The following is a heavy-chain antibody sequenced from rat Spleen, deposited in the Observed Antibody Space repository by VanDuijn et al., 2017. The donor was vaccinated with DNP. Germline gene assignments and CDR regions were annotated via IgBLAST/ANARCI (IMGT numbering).Heavy chain of an antibody. D-gene: IGHD2-5*01. CDR1: GFTFSNYY. Sequence: EVQLVESGGGLVQPGRSLKLSCAASGFTFSNYYIAWVRQAPKKGLEWVAAISPSGTRTYYPDSVKGRFTISRDNVKSSLFLQMNSLRSEDTATYYCARPRTSNWFAYWGQGALVTVSS. CDR2: ISPSGTRT. J-gene: IGHJ3*01. V-gene: IGHV5-22*01. CDR3: ARPRTSNWFAY.